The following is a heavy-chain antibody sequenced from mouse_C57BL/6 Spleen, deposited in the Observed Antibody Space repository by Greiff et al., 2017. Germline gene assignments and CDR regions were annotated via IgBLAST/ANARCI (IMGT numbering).Heavy chain of an antibody. CDR3: ARSLLSYYYARDY. V-gene: IGHV5-17*01. J-gene: IGHJ4*01. D-gene: IGHD2-10*01. CDR1: GFTLSDYG. CDR2: ISSGSSTI. Sequence: EVKLVESGGGLVKPGGSLKLSCAASGFTLSDYGMHWVRQAPEKGLEWVAYISSGSSTIYYADTVKGRFTISRDNAKNTLFLQMTSLRSEDTAMYYCARSLLSYYYARDYWGQGTSVTVSS.